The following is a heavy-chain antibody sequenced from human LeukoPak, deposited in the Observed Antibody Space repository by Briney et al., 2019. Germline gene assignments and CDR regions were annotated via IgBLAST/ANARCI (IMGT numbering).Heavy chain of an antibody. Sequence: PSETLSLTCAVSGGSISSGGYSWSWIRQPPGKGLEWIGYIYHSGSTYYNPSLKSRVTISVDRSKNQFSLKLSSVTAANTAVYYCARGRQVWWDPWGQGTLVTVSS. J-gene: IGHJ5*02. CDR1: GGSISSGGYS. CDR2: IYHSGST. CDR3: ARGRQVWWDP. V-gene: IGHV4-30-2*01. D-gene: IGHD2-21*01.